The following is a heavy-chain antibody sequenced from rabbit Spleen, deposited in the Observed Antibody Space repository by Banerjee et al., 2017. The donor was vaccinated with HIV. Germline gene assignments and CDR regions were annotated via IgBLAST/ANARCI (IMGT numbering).Heavy chain of an antibody. CDR2: IDSGNSANT. CDR1: GFSFSRNYW. Sequence: QSLEESGGDLVQPEGSLTLTCTASGFSFSRNYWMCWVRQAPGKGPEWIVCIDSGNSANTYYASWAKGRFTISKASSTTVTLQMTSLTAADTATYFCARDLHAGYAGFGYAIRLDLWGPGTLVTVS. V-gene: IGHV1S40*01. CDR3: ARDLHAGYAGFGYAIRLDL. D-gene: IGHD4-2*01. J-gene: IGHJ3*01.